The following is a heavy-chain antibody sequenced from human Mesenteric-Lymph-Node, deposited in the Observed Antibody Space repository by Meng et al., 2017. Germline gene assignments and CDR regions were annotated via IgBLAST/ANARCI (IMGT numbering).Heavy chain of an antibody. J-gene: IGHJ5*01. D-gene: IGHD1-26*01. CDR3: ARGADGVDS. Sequence: VQWGESGGGWVQVGRSLRLSCAASGFTFSIYTMNWVRQAPGKGLEWASSISSSSTYIYSADSVKGRFTISRDNAKNSVYLQMNSLRAEDTAVYYCARGADGVDSWGQGTLVTVSS. CDR2: ISSSSTYI. CDR1: GFTFSIYT. V-gene: IGHV3-21*01.